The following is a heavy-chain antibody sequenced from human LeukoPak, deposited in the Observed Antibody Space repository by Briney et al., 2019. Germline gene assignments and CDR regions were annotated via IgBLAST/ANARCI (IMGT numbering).Heavy chain of an antibody. V-gene: IGHV3-74*01. J-gene: IGHJ4*02. CDR2: INSDGSST. D-gene: IGHD2-15*01. Sequence: GGSLRLSCAASGFTFSTYWMHWVRQAPGKGLVWVSHINSDGSSTSYADSVKGRFTISRDNAKNTLYLQVNSLRAEDTAVYYCARVGSGGSCYDYWGQGTLVTVSS. CDR1: GFTFSTYW. CDR3: ARVGSGGSCYDY.